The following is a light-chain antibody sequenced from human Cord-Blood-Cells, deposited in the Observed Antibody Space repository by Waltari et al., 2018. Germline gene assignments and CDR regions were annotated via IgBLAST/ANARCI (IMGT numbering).Light chain of an antibody. CDR3: SSYTSSSIVG. CDR2: DVS. Sequence: QSSLTQPASVSGSPGQSITIPRPGTSSEVGGFNSVSWYQKHPGKAPKLNIYDVSNRPSRVSNRFSGVKSGNTASLTISGLQAEDEADYYCSSYTSSSIVGFGGGTKLTVL. J-gene: IGLJ2*01. CDR1: SSEVGGFNS. V-gene: IGLV2-14*01.